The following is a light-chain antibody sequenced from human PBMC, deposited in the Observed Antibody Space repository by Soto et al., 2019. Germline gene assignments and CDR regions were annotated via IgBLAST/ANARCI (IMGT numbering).Light chain of an antibody. CDR3: QQYGSSAA. J-gene: IGKJ4*01. Sequence: ILLTQSPDTLSLSPGERATLSCRATQNVSSNYLAWYQQKAGQAPRLLIYGASSRATGIPDRISGSGSGTDFTLTINRLEPEDSAVYYCQQYGSSAAFGGGTKVEI. CDR1: QNVSSNY. V-gene: IGKV3-20*01. CDR2: GAS.